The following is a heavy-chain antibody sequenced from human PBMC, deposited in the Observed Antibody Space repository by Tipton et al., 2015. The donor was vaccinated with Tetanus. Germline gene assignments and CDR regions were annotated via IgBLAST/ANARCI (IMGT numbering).Heavy chain of an antibody. CDR3: AKEALGVLNL. CDR2: ISGSRLTP. D-gene: IGHD1-14*01. V-gene: IGHV3-23*01. CDR1: GGSISSSNYY. J-gene: IGHJ6*04. Sequence: LSLTCTVSGGSISSSNYYWGWIRQPPGKGLEWVAAISGSRLTPYYADSVKGRFTVSRDNSKNTLSLQLNSLRADDTAIYYCAKEALGVLNLWGNGTTVIVSS.